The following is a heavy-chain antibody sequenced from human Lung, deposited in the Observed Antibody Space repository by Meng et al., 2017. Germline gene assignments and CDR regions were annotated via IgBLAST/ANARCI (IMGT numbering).Heavy chain of an antibody. D-gene: IGHD1-26*01. CDR3: ARVEVGITSGDY. J-gene: IGHJ4*02. CDR1: GYPLTNYG. V-gene: IGHV1-18*01. CDR2: ISAYNGNT. Sequence: SGVEVTKPGASGKVSVKASGYPLTNYGITWVRQAPGQGLEWMGWISAYNGNTNYAQTLQGRVTMTTDTSTSTAYMELGSLRSDDTAVYYCARVEVGITSGDYWGQGTLVTVSS.